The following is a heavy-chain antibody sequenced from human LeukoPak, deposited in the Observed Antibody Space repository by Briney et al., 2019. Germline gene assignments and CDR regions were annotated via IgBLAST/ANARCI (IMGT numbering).Heavy chain of an antibody. J-gene: IGHJ4*02. D-gene: IGHD3-9*01. CDR3: ARDPRRNDILTGYRDFDY. V-gene: IGHV1-46*01. Sequence: ASVKVSCKASGYTFTSYYMHWVRQAPGQGLEWMGIINPSGGSTSYAQKFQGRVTMTRDTSTSTVYMELSSLRSEDTAVYYCARDPRRNDILTGYRDFDYWGQGTLVTVSS. CDR2: INPSGGST. CDR1: GYTFTSYY.